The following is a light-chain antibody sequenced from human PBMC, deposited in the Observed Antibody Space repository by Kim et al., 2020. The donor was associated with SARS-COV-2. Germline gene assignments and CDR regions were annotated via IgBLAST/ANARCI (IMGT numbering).Light chain of an antibody. CDR1: QSVSSN. Sequence: VSPGENATLSCRASQSVSSNLAWYQQKPGQAPRLLMYGASTRATGIPARFSGSGSETEFTLTISSLQSEDFAVYYCQQYKDWPRTFGQGTKVDIK. V-gene: IGKV3-15*01. CDR2: GAS. CDR3: QQYKDWPRT. J-gene: IGKJ1*01.